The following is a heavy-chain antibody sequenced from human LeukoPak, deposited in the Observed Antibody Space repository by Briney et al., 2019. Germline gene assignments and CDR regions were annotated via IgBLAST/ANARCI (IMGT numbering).Heavy chain of an antibody. CDR3: ASSTPGYSYAYGMDV. D-gene: IGHD5-18*01. CDR1: GGSISSGGYY. CDR2: IYYSGST. Sequence: SETLSLTCTVSGGSISSGGYYWSWIRQHPGKGLEWIGYIYYSGSTYYNPSLKSRVTISVDTSKNQFSLKLSSVTAADTAVYYCASSTPGYSYAYGMDVWGQWTTVTVSS. J-gene: IGHJ6*02. V-gene: IGHV4-31*03.